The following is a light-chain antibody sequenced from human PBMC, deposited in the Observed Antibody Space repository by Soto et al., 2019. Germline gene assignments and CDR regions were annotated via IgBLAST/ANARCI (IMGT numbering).Light chain of an antibody. V-gene: IGKV3-15*01. Sequence: EIVMTQSPATLSVSPGERATLSCRASQSVSSDLAWYQQKPGQAPRLLIYGASTRATGIPDRFSGSGSATEFTLTISGQQSEDFAIFYCQQYNDWPLTFGGGTKVEIK. CDR1: QSVSSD. J-gene: IGKJ4*01. CDR2: GAS. CDR3: QQYNDWPLT.